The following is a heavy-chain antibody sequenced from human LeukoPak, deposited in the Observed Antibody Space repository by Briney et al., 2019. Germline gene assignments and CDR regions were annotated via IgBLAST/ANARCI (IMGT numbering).Heavy chain of an antibody. V-gene: IGHV3-30*04. CDR2: ISYDGSNK. D-gene: IGHD1-26*01. CDR3: VRKGAVVGPDY. J-gene: IGHJ4*02. Sequence: GGSLRLSCAASGFTFSSYAMHWVRQAPGKGLEWVAVISYDGSNKYYADSVKGRFTISRDNSKNTLYLQMNSLRAEDTAVYYCVRKGAVVGPDYWGQGTLVTVSS. CDR1: GFTFSSYA.